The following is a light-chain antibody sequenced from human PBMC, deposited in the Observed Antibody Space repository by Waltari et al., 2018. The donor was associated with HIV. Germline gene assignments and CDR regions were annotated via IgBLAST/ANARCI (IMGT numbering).Light chain of an antibody. J-gene: IGLJ3*02. CDR3: GTWDTSLSGGV. Sequence: QSVLTQPPSVSAAPGQKATISCSGSRSNIGNDYVSWYQHLPGAAPKLLIYDNDKRPSGIPDRFSGSKSGTSATLGITGLQTGDEADYYCGTWDTSLSGGVFGGGTKLTVL. CDR1: RSNIGNDY. V-gene: IGLV1-51*01. CDR2: DND.